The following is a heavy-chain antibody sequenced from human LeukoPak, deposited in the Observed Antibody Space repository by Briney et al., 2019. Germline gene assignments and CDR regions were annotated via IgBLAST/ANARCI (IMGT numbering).Heavy chain of an antibody. CDR1: GGSISSGSYY. CDR3: ARVGGVVPPYDAFDI. D-gene: IGHD2-2*01. V-gene: IGHV4-61*01. CDR2: IYYSGST. Sequence: PSQTLSLTCTVSGGSISSGSYYWSWIRQPPGKGLEWIGYIYYSGSTNYNPSLKSRVTMSVDTSKNQFSLKLSSVTAADTAVYYCARVGGVVPPYDAFDIWGQGTMVTVSS. J-gene: IGHJ3*02.